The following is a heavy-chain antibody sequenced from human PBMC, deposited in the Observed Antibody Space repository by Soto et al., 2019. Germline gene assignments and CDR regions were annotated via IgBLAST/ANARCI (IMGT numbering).Heavy chain of an antibody. CDR1: GFTFPNFA. V-gene: IGHV3-30*04. CDR2: ISSDGNTK. D-gene: IGHD3-10*01. CDR3: AKDHYFSRSGFPSPYYFDY. Sequence: QVYLVESGGGVVQPGKSLRLSCTVSGFTFPNFAMHWVRQAPGKGPEWVALISSDGNTKYYADSVKGRFTISRDNSKNTLYLKMSGLRIEDTAVFDCAKDHYFSRSGFPSPYYFDYWGQGTLVTVSS. J-gene: IGHJ4*02.